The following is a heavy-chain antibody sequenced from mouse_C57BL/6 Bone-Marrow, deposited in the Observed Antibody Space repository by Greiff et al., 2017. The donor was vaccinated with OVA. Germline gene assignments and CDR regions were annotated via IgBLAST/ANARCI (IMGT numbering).Heavy chain of an antibody. Sequence: VHVKQSGAELVRPGASVKLSCTASGFNIKDDYMHWVKQRPEQGLEWIGWIDPENGDTEYASKFQGKATITADTSSNTAYLQLSSLTSEDTAVYYCYSNYAWFAYWGQGTLVTVSA. D-gene: IGHD2-5*01. CDR2: IDPENGDT. CDR1: GFNIKDDY. CDR3: YSNYAWFAY. V-gene: IGHV14-4*01. J-gene: IGHJ3*01.